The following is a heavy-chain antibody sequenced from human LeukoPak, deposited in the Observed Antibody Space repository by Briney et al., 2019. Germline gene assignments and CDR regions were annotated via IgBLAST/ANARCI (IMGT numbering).Heavy chain of an antibody. CDR1: GGSISSYY. J-gene: IGHJ6*03. D-gene: IGHD4-17*01. V-gene: IGHV4-59*01. CDR3: ARGGVTPDYGDLRAYYYYYMDD. CDR2: IYYSGST. Sequence: SETLSLTCTVSGGSISSYYWSWIRQPPGKGLEWIGYIYYSGSTNYNPSLKSRVTISVDTSKNQFSLKLSSVTAADTAVYYCARGGVTPDYGDLRAYYYYYMDDWGKGTTVTVSS.